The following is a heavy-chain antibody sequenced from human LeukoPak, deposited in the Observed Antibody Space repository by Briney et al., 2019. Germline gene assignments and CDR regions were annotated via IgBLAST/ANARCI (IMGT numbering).Heavy chain of an antibody. J-gene: IGHJ4*02. CDR2: IIPIFGTA. Sequence: SVKVSCKASGGTFSSYAISWVRQAPGQGLEWMGGIIPIFGTANYAHKFQGRVTITADESTSTAYMELSSLRSEDTAVYYCARGERSYYDSSGYLPDYWGQGTLVTVSS. CDR1: GGTFSSYA. CDR3: ARGERSYYDSSGYLPDY. V-gene: IGHV1-69*13. D-gene: IGHD3-22*01.